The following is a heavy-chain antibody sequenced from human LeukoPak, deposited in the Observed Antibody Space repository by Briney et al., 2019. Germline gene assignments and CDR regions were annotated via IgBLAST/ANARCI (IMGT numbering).Heavy chain of an antibody. CDR3: AKSIAARPMATDYYYGMDV. CDR2: ISGSGGST. V-gene: IGHV3-23*01. Sequence: GGSLRLSCAASGFTFSSYAMSWVRQAPGKGLEWVSAISGSGGSTYHADSVKGRFTISRDNSKNTLYLQMNSLRAEDTAVYYCAKSIAARPMATDYYYGMDVWGQGTTVTVSS. D-gene: IGHD6-6*01. CDR1: GFTFSSYA. J-gene: IGHJ6*02.